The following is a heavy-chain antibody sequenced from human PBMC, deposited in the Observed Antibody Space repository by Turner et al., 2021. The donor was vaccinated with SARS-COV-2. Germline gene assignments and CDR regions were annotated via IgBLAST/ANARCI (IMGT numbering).Heavy chain of an antibody. V-gene: IGHV1-2*02. CDR2: IHANSGGT. Sequence: QVQLVQSGAEVKKPGASVKGSCKASGYTFTGYYMHWVRQAPGQGLEWMGWIHANSGGTNYARKFQGRVTMTRDTSISTAYMELSGLRSDDTAVYYCARDPSGYQRSFDVWGQGTTVTVSS. CDR1: GYTFTGYY. CDR3: ARDPSGYQRSFDV. J-gene: IGHJ6*02. D-gene: IGHD2-15*01.